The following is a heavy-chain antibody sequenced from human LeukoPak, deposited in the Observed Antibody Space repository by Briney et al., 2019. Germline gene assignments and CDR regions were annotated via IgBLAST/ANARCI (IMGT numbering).Heavy chain of an antibody. Sequence: GGSLRFSFEASDSTFIAYSLTWIPQAPGKGLRGVSYISSSGSTIYYADSVKGRFTISRDNAKNSLYLQMNSLRAEDTAVYYCARAPGYSYGWGLWGQGTLVTVSS. V-gene: IGHV3-11*01. CDR1: DSTFIAYS. CDR3: ARAPGYSYGWGL. J-gene: IGHJ4*02. CDR2: ISSSGSTI. D-gene: IGHD5-18*01.